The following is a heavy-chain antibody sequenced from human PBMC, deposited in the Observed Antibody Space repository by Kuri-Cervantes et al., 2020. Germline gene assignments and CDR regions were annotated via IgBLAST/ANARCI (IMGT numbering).Heavy chain of an antibody. Sequence: GESLKISCEASGFTFSSYAMHWVRQAPGKGLEWVAVISYAGSSKYYADSVKGRFTISRDNSKNTLYLQMNSLRTEDTALYYCATDREITGTTFHYWGQGTLVTVSS. J-gene: IGHJ4*02. CDR2: ISYAGSSK. V-gene: IGHV3-30-3*01. D-gene: IGHD1-7*01. CDR1: GFTFSSYA. CDR3: ATDREITGTTFHY.